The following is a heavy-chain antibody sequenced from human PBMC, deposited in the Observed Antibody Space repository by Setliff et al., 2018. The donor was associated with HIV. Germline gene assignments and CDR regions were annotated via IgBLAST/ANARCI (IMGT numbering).Heavy chain of an antibody. V-gene: IGHV1-18*01. Sequence: GASVKVSCKASGYTFNNYGISWVRQAPGQGLEWMGWINTHSGYTNYAQNVQGRVTVNMDTSTSTVYMELTYLTSEDTAVYYCARAPPYSTGWGLDYWGQGTLVTVSS. CDR3: ARAPPYSTGWGLDY. CDR2: INTHSGYT. D-gene: IGHD6-19*01. J-gene: IGHJ4*02. CDR1: GYTFNNYG.